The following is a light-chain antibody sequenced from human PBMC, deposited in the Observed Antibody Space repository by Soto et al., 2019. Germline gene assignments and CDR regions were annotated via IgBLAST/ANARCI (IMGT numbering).Light chain of an antibody. J-gene: IGKJ1*01. CDR2: DAS. CDR1: QSISSW. V-gene: IGKV1-5*01. Sequence: DIQMTQSPSTLSTSVGDRVTITCRASQSISSWLAWYQQKPGKAPKLLIYDASSLESGVPSRFSGSGSGTEFTLPISSLQPDDFATYYCQQYNSYSRTFGQGTNVESK. CDR3: QQYNSYSRT.